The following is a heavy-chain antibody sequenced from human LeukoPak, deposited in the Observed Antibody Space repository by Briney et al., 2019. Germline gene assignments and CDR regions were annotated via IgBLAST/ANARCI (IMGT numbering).Heavy chain of an antibody. V-gene: IGHV3-23*01. J-gene: IGHJ4*02. Sequence: GGSLRLSCAASGFTFSSFAMSWVRQAPGKGLEWVSTISSSGSGTYYADSVKGRFTISRDNSSNALFLQMNSPSAEDTAVYFCGKGGSSRSKWDYWGQGTLVTVSS. CDR2: ISSSGSGT. CDR1: GFTFSSFA. D-gene: IGHD6-13*01. CDR3: GKGGSSRSKWDY.